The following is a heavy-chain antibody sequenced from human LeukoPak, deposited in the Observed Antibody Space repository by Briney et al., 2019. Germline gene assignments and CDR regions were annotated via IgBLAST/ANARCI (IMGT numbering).Heavy chain of an antibody. CDR3: VRGHGGY. CDR1: GGSVSSSIYH. V-gene: IGHV4-61*01. CDR2: TYNGGST. Sequence: SETLSLTCTVSGGSVSSSIYHWFWIRQPPGRGLEWIGFTYNGGSTYHNPSLKSRVTISVDMAKNQFSLKVMSVTAADTAVYYCVRGHGGYWGQGTLVTVSS. J-gene: IGHJ4*02.